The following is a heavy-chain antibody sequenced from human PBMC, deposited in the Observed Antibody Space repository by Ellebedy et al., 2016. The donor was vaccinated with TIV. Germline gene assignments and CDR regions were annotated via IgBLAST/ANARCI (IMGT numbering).Heavy chain of an antibody. D-gene: IGHD2-21*01. Sequence: GESLKISXAASGFTFSKAWMNWVRQAPGKGLEWVGRIKSKTDGGTADYAAPVQGRFTISRDDSICTLYLHMDSLKTEDTAGNYCTTEPLLGLTIPYWGQGALVTVSS. CDR2: IKSKTDGGTA. CDR1: GFTFSKAW. J-gene: IGHJ4*02. CDR3: TTEPLLGLTIPY. V-gene: IGHV3-15*07.